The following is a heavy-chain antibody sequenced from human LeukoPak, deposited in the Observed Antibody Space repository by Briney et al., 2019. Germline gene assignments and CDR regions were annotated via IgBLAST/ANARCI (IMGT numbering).Heavy chain of an antibody. CDR1: GGSFSGYY. CDR2: INHSGST. CDR3: ARGFGSGSYLDWFDP. J-gene: IGHJ5*02. Sequence: SETLSLTCAVYGGSFSGYYWSWIRRPPGKGLEWIGEINHSGSTNYNPSLKSRVTISVDTSKNQFSLKLSSVTAADTAVYYCARGFGSGSYLDWFDPWGQGTLVTVSS. V-gene: IGHV4-34*01. D-gene: IGHD3-10*01.